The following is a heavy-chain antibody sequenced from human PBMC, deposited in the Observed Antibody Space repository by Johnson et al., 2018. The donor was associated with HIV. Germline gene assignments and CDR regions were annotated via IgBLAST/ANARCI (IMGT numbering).Heavy chain of an antibody. V-gene: IGHV3-23*04. CDR1: GFTFSSYA. CDR3: ARAGVTRVRGGGHAFDI. D-gene: IGHD3-10*01. CDR2: ISGSGGST. J-gene: IGHJ3*02. Sequence: VQLVESGGGLVQPGGSLRLSCAASGFTFSSYAMSWVRQAPGKGLEWVSAISGSGGSTYYADSVKGRFTISRDNSKNTLYLQMNSLRAEDTAVYYCARAGVTRVRGGGHAFDIWGQGTMVTVSS.